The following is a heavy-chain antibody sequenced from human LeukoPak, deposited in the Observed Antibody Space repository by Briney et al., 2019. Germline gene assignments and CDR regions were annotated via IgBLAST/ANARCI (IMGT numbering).Heavy chain of an antibody. Sequence: PSETLSLTCTVSGYSISSGYCWGWIRQPPGKGLEWIGSIYHSGSTYYNPSLKSRVTISVDTSKNQFSLKLSSVTAADTAVYYCARDWVVRGVIPYWGQGTLVTVSS. J-gene: IGHJ4*02. CDR2: IYHSGST. CDR3: ARDWVVRGVIPY. V-gene: IGHV4-38-2*02. CDR1: GYSISSGYC. D-gene: IGHD3-10*01.